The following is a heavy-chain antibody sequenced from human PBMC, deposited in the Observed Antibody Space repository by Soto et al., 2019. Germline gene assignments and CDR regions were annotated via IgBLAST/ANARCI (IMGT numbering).Heavy chain of an antibody. CDR3: ARDKMTVTTPLNWFDP. V-gene: IGHV4-34*01. CDR2: INHSGST. CDR1: GGSFSGYY. Sequence: SETLSLTCAVYGGSFSGYYWSWIRQPPGKGLEWIGEINHSGSTNYNPSLKSRVTISVDTSKNQFSLKLSSVTAADTAVYYCARDKMTVTTPLNWFDPWGQGTLVTVSS. J-gene: IGHJ5*02. D-gene: IGHD4-4*01.